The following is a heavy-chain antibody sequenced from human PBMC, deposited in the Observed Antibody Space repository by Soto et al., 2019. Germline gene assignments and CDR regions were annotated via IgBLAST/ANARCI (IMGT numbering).Heavy chain of an antibody. Sequence: EEQLVESGGGLVQPGGSLRLSCAASGFTFSNHVMYWVRQAPGRGLEWVSSINRDSNTFYADSVKGRFTISRDNAKDSLYLQMNSLRADDTAVYYCVNGDYYVGQGTLVTVSS. J-gene: IGHJ4*02. CDR3: VNGDYY. CDR1: GFTFSNHV. V-gene: IGHV3-48*01. CDR2: INRDSNT. D-gene: IGHD4-17*01.